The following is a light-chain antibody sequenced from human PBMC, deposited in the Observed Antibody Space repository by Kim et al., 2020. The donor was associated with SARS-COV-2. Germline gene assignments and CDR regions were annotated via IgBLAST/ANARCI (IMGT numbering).Light chain of an antibody. CDR3: CSYAGSYTWV. CDR1: RSDVGGYNY. Sequence: QSVTISYTGTRSDVGGYNYVSWYQQHPGKAPKLMIYDVSKRPSGVPDRFSGSKSGNTASLTISGLQAEDEADYYCCSYAGSYTWVFGGGTKLTVL. J-gene: IGLJ3*02. CDR2: DVS. V-gene: IGLV2-11*01.